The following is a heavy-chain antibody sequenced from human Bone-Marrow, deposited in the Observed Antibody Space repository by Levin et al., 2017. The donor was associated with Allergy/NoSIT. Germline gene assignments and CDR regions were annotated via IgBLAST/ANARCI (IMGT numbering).Heavy chain of an antibody. D-gene: IGHD2-8*01. V-gene: IGHV3-33*01. CDR3: ARASGDYCSNGVCYVGYFDY. CDR2: IWYDGNNK. CDR1: GFTFSNYG. Sequence: PGGSLRLSCAASGFTFSNYGMHWVRQAPGKGLEWVAVIWYDGNNKYYADSVKGRFTISRDNSKNTLYLQMNSLRAEDAAVYYCARASGDYCSNGVCYVGYFDYWGQGTLVTVSS. J-gene: IGHJ4*02.